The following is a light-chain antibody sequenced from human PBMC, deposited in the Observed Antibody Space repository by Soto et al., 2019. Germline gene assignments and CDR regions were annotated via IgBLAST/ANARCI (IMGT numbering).Light chain of an antibody. CDR2: DVF. CDR1: SSDVGGYSY. J-gene: IGLJ2*01. CDR3: SSYSSANTLGV. V-gene: IGLV2-14*01. Sequence: QSALTQPASVSGSPGQSITISCTGTSSDVGGYSYVSWYQQHPGKAPKLIIYDVFSRPSGVSTRFSGSKSGNTASLTISGLQADDEAAYDCSSYSSANTLGVFGGGTKVTVL.